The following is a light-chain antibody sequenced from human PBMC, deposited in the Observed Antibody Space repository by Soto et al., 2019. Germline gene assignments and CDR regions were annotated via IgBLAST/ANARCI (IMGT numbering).Light chain of an antibody. CDR2: DVT. V-gene: IGLV2-14*01. J-gene: IGLJ1*01. CDR1: SSDVGGYKY. Sequence: QSALTQPASVSGSPGQSITISCTGTSSDVGGYKYVSWYQQHPGKAPKLMLYDVTYRASGVSYRFSGSKSGNTASLTISGLQAEDEADYYCASYTSQVRLFGTGTKLNVL. CDR3: ASYTSQVRL.